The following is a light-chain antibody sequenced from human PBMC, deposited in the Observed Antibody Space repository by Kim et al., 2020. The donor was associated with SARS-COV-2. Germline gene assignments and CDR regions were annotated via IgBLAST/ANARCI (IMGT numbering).Light chain of an antibody. CDR3: AIWYSNTWV. CDR2: YKSDSNK. J-gene: IGLJ3*02. CDR1: SGIHVDIYN. Sequence: QLVLTQPTSLSASPGASARFTCTLRSGIHVDIYNIFWYQQKPGNLPRYLLRYKSDSNKEQGSGVPSRFSGSKDASTNAGLLLISGLQSEDEADYYCAIWYSNTWVFGGGTQLTVL. V-gene: IGLV5-39*01.